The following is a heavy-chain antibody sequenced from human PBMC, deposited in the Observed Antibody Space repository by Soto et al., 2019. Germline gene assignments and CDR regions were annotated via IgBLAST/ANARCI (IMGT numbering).Heavy chain of an antibody. CDR3: AKDHAREQFVRGENWFDS. V-gene: IGHV3-23*01. D-gene: IGHD6-6*01. J-gene: IGHJ5*01. CDR1: GFTFTNYA. CDR2: ISGSGVRT. Sequence: GGSLRLSCTASGFTFTNYAMTWARQAPGKGLEWVSTISGSGVRTYYADSVKGRFTISRDNSKNTLDLQMNSLGAEDTAIYYCAKDHAREQFVRGENWFDSWGQGTLVTVSS.